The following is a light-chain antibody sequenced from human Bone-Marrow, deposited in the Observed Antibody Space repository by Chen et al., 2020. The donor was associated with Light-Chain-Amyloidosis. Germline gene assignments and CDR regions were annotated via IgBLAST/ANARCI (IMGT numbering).Light chain of an antibody. CDR3: MQALQTPCA. J-gene: IGKJ1*01. CDR1: QSLLHSNGYNS. Sequence: DIVMTQSPLSLPVSPGEPASISCRSSQSLLHSNGYNSLDWYLQKPGQSPQLLIYLGSNRASGVPNRFSGSGSGTDFTLTISRVEAEDVGVYYCMQALQTPCAFGQGTKVEIK. CDR2: LGS. V-gene: IGKV2-28*01.